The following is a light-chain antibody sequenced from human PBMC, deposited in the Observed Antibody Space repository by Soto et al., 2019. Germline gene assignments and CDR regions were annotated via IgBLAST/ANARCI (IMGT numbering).Light chain of an antibody. CDR3: LVSYSGARV. CDR1: TGAVTCGHY. J-gene: IGLJ2*01. Sequence: QAVVTQEPSLTVSPGGAVTLTCGFSTGAVTCGHYPYWFQQKPGQAPRTLIYDTNNKHSWTPARFSGSLLGGKAALTLSGAQPEDEADYYCLVSYSGARVFGGGTQLTVL. V-gene: IGLV7-46*01. CDR2: DTN.